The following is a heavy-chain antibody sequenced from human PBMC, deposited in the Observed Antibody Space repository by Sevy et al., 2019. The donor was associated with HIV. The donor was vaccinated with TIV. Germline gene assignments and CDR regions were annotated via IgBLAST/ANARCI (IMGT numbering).Heavy chain of an antibody. V-gene: IGHV3-11*01. Sequence: GGSLRLSCAASGFTFSDYYMSWIRQAPGKGLEWVSYISSSGSTIYYADSVKGRFAISRDNAKNSLYLQMNSLRAEDTAVYYCARARRGSYYGSDFDYWGQGTLVTVSS. CDR2: ISSSGSTI. CDR3: ARARRGSYYGSDFDY. CDR1: GFTFSDYY. D-gene: IGHD1-26*01. J-gene: IGHJ4*02.